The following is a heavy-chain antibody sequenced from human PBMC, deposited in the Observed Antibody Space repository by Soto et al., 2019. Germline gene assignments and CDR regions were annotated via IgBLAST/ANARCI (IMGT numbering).Heavy chain of an antibody. Sequence: EVQLVESGGGLVQPGGSLRLSCAASGFTFSSYAMHWVRQAPGKGLEYVSAISSNGGSIYYANSVKGRFTISRDNSKNTLYLQMGSLRAEDMAVYYCARDVGGYSGYAVDYWGQGTLVTVSS. J-gene: IGHJ4*02. CDR2: ISSNGGSI. CDR1: GFTFSSYA. CDR3: ARDVGGYSGYAVDY. V-gene: IGHV3-64*01. D-gene: IGHD5-12*01.